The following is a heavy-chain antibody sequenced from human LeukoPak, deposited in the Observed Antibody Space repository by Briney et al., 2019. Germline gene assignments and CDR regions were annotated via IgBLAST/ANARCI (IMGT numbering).Heavy chain of an antibody. J-gene: IGHJ4*02. CDR2: IKQDGSEK. Sequence: GGSLRLSCVASGFTFSSYWMSWVRQAPGKGLEWVANIKQDGSEKYYVDSVKGRFTISRDNAKNSVYLQMTSLRAEDTAVYYCARVPYSSSWYGDYWGQGTLVTVSS. V-gene: IGHV3-7*01. CDR1: GFTFSSYW. CDR3: ARVPYSSSWYGDY. D-gene: IGHD6-13*01.